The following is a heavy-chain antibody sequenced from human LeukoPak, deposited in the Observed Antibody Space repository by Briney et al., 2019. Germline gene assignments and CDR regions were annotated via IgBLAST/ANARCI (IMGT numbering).Heavy chain of an antibody. V-gene: IGHV3-23*01. CDR3: AKLLAYCISSSCLGAGAFDI. CDR2: LSGSGGST. Sequence: GGSLRLSCAASGFTFSSYGMSWVRQAPGKGLEWVSSLSGSGGSTYYADSVKGRFTISRDNSKNTLYLQMNSLRAEDTAVYYCAKLLAYCISSSCLGAGAFDIWGQGTMVTVSS. CDR1: GFTFSSYG. D-gene: IGHD2-2*01. J-gene: IGHJ3*02.